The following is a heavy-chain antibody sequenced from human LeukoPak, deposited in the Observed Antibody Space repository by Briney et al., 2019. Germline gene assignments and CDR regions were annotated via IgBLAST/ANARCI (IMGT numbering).Heavy chain of an antibody. CDR2: ISSSSSDI. J-gene: IGHJ4*02. V-gene: IGHV3-21*01. CDR3: VRVAVEMATKGGSDY. Sequence: PVGSLRLSCAASGFTFSSYSMNWVRQAPGKGLEWVSSISSSSSDIYYADSVKGRFTISRDNAKNSLRLQMNSLRAEDTAVYYCVRVAVEMATKGGSDYWGQGTLVTVSS. D-gene: IGHD5-24*01. CDR1: GFTFSSYS.